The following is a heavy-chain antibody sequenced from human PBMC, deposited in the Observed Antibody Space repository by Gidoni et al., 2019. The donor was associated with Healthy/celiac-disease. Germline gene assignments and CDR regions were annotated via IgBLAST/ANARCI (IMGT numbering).Heavy chain of an antibody. CDR2: INPNSGGT. Sequence: QVQLVQSGAEVKKPGASVKVSCKASGYTFTGYYMNWVRQAPGQGLEWMGWINPNSGGTNYAQKCQGRVTMTRDTSISTAYMELSRLRSDDTAVYYCARGHPGSMIVDWGQGTLVTVSS. J-gene: IGHJ4*02. V-gene: IGHV1-2*02. CDR1: GYTFTGYY. CDR3: ARGHPGSMIVD. D-gene: IGHD3-22*01.